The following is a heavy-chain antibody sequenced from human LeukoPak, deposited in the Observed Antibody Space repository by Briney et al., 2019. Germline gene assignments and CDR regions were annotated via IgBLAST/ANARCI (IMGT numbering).Heavy chain of an antibody. V-gene: IGHV3-21*01. Sequence: PGGSLRLSCTASGFTFSDCDMNWFRQAPGKGLEWVSSISYRNSHIYYADSVKGRFTISRDNAKNSLYLQMNSLRAEDTAVYYCATAYSGYDYFDYWGQGTLVTVSS. CDR1: GFTFSDCD. CDR3: ATAYSGYDYFDY. D-gene: IGHD5-12*01. CDR2: ISYRNSHI. J-gene: IGHJ4*02.